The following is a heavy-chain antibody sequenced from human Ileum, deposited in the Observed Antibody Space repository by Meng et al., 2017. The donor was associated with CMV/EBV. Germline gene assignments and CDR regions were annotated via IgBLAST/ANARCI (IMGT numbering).Heavy chain of an antibody. D-gene: IGHD2-2*02. J-gene: IGHJ6*02. V-gene: IGHV3-23*01. Sequence: GESLKISCAASGFTFSSYAMSWVRQASGKGLEWVSAISCSGGSTYYADSVKGRFTISRDNAKNTLYLNMNSLRAEETAVYYCAKTVSDIVVVTAAIHHDGMDVWGQGTTVTVSS. CDR1: GFTFSSYA. CDR3: AKTVSDIVVVTAAIHHDGMDV. CDR2: ISCSGGST.